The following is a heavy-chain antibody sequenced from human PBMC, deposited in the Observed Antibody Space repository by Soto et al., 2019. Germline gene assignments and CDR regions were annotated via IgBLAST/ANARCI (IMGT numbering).Heavy chain of an antibody. Sequence: QLQLVQSGAEVKKPGASVKVSCKASGYTFTSYDINLVRQATVQGLEWMGWMNPNSGNTGYAQKFQGRVTLTRNTSLRTAYMELSSLRSEDTAVYYCASAPSRGGFDPWGQGTLVTVSS. CDR3: ASAPSRGGFDP. CDR1: GYTFTSYD. D-gene: IGHD5-12*01. V-gene: IGHV1-8*02. CDR2: MNPNSGNT. J-gene: IGHJ5*02.